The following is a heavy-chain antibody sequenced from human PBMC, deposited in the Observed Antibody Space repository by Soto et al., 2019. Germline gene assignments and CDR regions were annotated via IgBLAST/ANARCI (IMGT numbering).Heavy chain of an antibody. CDR1: GGSISSYY. V-gene: IGHV4-59*01. CDR2: IYYSGST. Sequence: KPSETLSLTCTVSGGSISSYYWSWIRQPPGKGLEWIGYIYYSGSTNYNPSLKSRVTISVDTSKNQFSLKLSSATAADTAVHYCASTRYSRGWYRVYFDYWGQGTLVTVSS. CDR3: ASTRYSRGWYRVYFDY. J-gene: IGHJ4*02. D-gene: IGHD6-19*01.